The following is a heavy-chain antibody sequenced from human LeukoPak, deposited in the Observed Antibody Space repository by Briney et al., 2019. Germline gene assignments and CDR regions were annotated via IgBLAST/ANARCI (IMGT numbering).Heavy chain of an antibody. CDR2: IYLGDSDT. CDR1: GYTFSSYW. D-gene: IGHD3-3*01. J-gene: IGHJ4*02. CDR3: ARQNDFGLDY. V-gene: IGHV5-51*01. Sequence: GESLKISSKGSGYTFSSYWIGWGRQMPEKGLDWMGIIYLGDSDTTYSPSSQGQVTISLDTSIATPSWQRTSLNAADSAIYYCARQNDFGLDYWGQGTLVTVSS.